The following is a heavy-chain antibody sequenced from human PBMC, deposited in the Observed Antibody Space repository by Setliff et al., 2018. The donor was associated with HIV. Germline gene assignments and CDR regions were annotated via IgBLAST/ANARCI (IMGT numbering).Heavy chain of an antibody. J-gene: IGHJ6*03. D-gene: IGHD2-15*01. V-gene: IGHV3-23*01. Sequence: GSLRLSCTAPGFNFMFFAMSWVRQAPGKGLEWASGISGSNSRTDYVDSVKGRFTISRDKSKNTLYLQLNSLRAEDTAVYYCAKHECSGGCYYYMDVWGKGIMVTVSS. CDR3: AKHECSGGCYYYMDV. CDR2: ISGSNSRT. CDR1: GFNFMFFA.